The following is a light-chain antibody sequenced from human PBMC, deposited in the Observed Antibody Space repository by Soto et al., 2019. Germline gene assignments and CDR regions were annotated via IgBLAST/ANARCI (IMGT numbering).Light chain of an antibody. CDR2: GAS. J-gene: IGKJ3*01. CDR3: QQYGSSPFT. Sequence: EIVLTQSPGTLSLSPGERATLSCRASQSVSSSYLAWYQQKPGQAPRLLIYGASSRATGIPDRFSDSGSGTDFTLTISRLEPEDSAVYYCQQYGSSPFTFGPGTKVDIK. V-gene: IGKV3-20*01. CDR1: QSVSSSY.